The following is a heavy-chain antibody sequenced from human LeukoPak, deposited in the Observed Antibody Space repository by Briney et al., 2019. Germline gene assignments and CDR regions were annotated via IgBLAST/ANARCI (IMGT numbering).Heavy chain of an antibody. CDR3: VGDQADTQFDSGEMIPLAH. D-gene: IGHD5-24*01. Sequence: GGSLRLSCGVSGFSFGDYSMNCVRQTPQKGLECLSSIDIIVAYIYYADSVKGRVTISRDNAKNSLFLQMSRLGAEDTAVYYCVGDQADTQFDSGEMIPLAHWGQGTLVIVSS. J-gene: IGHJ4*02. V-gene: IGHV3-21*01. CDR1: GFSFGDYS. CDR2: IDIIVAYI.